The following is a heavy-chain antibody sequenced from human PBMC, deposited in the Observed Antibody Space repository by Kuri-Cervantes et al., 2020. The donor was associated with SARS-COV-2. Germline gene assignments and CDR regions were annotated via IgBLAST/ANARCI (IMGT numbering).Heavy chain of an antibody. J-gene: IGHJ5*02. V-gene: IGHV4-31*03. CDR3: ARAFSNYVGWFDP. CDR2: IYYSGST. D-gene: IGHD4-11*01. Sequence: SETLSLTCTVSGDSIISGGYFWSWIRQHPGKGLEWIGYIYYSGSTYYNPSLKSRVTMSVGSSKNQYSLKLTSVTVADTAVYYCARAFSNYVGWFDPWGQGTLVTVSS. CDR1: GDSIISGGYF.